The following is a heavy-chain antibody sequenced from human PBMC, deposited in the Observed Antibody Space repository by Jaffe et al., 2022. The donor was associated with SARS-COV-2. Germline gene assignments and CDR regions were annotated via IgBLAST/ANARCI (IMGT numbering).Heavy chain of an antibody. CDR1: GGSIRSSSYY. CDR3: ASPRNVARGASNWFDP. J-gene: IGHJ5*02. D-gene: IGHD3-10*01. Sequence: QLQLQESGPGLVKPSETLSLTCTVSGGSIRSSSYYWDWIRQPPGKGLEWIGSIYYSGSTYYNPSLKSRVTISVDTSRNQFSLKLRSVTAADTAVYYCASPRNVARGASNWFDPWGQGTLVTVSS. CDR2: IYYSGST. V-gene: IGHV4-39*01.